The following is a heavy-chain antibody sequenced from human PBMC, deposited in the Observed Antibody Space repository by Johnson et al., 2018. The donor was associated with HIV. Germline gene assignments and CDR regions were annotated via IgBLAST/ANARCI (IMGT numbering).Heavy chain of an antibody. CDR3: AKGGYNWKFDGFDI. CDR1: GFTVSSYD. Sequence: VQLVESGGGLVQPGGSLRLSCAASGFTVSSYDMHWVRQATGKGLEWVSAIGTAGDTYYPGSVKGRFTISRENAKNSLYLQMNSLRAGDTAVYYCAKGGYNWKFDGFDIWGKGTMVTVSS. CDR2: IGTAGDT. J-gene: IGHJ3*02. V-gene: IGHV3-13*01. D-gene: IGHD1-20*01.